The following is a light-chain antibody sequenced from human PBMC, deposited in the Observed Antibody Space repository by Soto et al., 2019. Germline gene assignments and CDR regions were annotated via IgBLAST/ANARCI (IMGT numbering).Light chain of an antibody. Sequence: VLTQPPSVSGAPGQRVTISCTGSSSNIGAGYGVHWYQQLPGAAPKLLIFGNTNRPSGVPDRFSGSQSDTSASLAITGLQAEDEADYYCQTADTSLSVVFGGGTKLTVL. CDR1: SSNIGAGYG. J-gene: IGLJ2*01. CDR3: QTADTSLSVV. CDR2: GNT. V-gene: IGLV1-40*01.